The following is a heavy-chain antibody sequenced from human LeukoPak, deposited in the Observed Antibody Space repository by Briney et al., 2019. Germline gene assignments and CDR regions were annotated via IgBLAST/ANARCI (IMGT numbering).Heavy chain of an antibody. CDR2: IRYDGSNK. J-gene: IGHJ4*02. Sequence: GGSLRLSCAASGFTFSSYGMHWVRQAPGKGLEWVAFIRYDGSNKYYADSVKGRFTISRGNSKNTLYLQMNSLRAEDTAVYYCAKDLDYYDSSGYVGDYWGQGTLVTVSS. V-gene: IGHV3-30*02. CDR1: GFTFSSYG. D-gene: IGHD3-22*01. CDR3: AKDLDYYDSSGYVGDY.